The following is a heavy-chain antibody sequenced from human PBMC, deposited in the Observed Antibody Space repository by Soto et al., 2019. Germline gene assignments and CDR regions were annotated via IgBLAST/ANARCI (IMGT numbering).Heavy chain of an antibody. V-gene: IGHV5-51*01. CDR3: ARHGPRFYSDNSDYYSYGMDV. CDR2: IYPGDSDT. CDR1: GYSFTIYW. Sequence: PGESLKISCKGSGYSFTIYWIGWVRQMPGKGLEWMGSIYPGDSDTRYSPSFQGQVTISADKSISTAYLQWSSLKDSDTAMYYCARHGPRFYSDNSDYYSYGMDVWGQGTTVTVSS. D-gene: IGHD3-22*01. J-gene: IGHJ6*02.